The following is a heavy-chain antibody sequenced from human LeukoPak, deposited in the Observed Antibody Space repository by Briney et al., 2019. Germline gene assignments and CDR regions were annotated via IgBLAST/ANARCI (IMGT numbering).Heavy chain of an antibody. CDR1: GGSISSSSEY. CDR2: IYYSGTT. D-gene: IGHD3-16*02. CDR3: ARGRVAVLAVGELSAPPWDYYYGMDV. V-gene: IGHV4-39*07. J-gene: IGHJ6*02. Sequence: SETLSLTCTVSGGSISSSSEYWGWIRQPPGKGLEWIGSIYYSGTTYYNPSLKSRVTISVDTSKNQLSLKLSSVTAAETAVYYCARGRVAVLAVGELSAPPWDYYYGMDVWGQGTTVTVSS.